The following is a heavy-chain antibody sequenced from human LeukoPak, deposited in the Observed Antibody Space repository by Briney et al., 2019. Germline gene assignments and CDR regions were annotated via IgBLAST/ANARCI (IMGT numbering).Heavy chain of an antibody. CDR3: ARCSGGSCYSGGWLDP. J-gene: IGHJ5*02. Sequence: SETLSLTCTVSGGSISSSSYYWGWIRQPPGKGLEWIGSIYYSGSTYYNPSLKSRVTISVDTSKNQFSLKLSSVTAADTAVYYCARCSGGSCYSGGWLDPWGQGTLVTVSS. V-gene: IGHV4-39*07. CDR1: GGSISSSSYY. CDR2: IYYSGST. D-gene: IGHD2-15*01.